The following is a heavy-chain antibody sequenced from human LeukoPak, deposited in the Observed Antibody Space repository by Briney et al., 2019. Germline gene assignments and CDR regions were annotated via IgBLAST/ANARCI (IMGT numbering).Heavy chain of an antibody. CDR2: ITSSSSYI. V-gene: IGHV3-21*01. J-gene: IGHJ5*02. D-gene: IGHD2-2*02. CDR3: AREPSLPAAITAPGAFDP. Sequence: PGGSLRLSCAASGFTLSSYSMNWVRQAPGKGREWVSSITSSSSYIYYADSVKGRFTISRDNAKNSLYLQMNSLRAEDTAIYYCAREPSLPAAITAPGAFDPWGQGTLVTVSS. CDR1: GFTLSSYS.